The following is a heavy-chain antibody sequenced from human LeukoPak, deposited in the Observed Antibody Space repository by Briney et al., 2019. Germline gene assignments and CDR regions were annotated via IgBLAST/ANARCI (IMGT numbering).Heavy chain of an antibody. CDR1: GDSISMGSYD. CDR3: ARETGNAFDI. CDR2: VYTNGST. V-gene: IGHV4-61*02. J-gene: IGHJ3*02. D-gene: IGHD1-14*01. Sequence: SETLSLTCTVSGDSISMGSYDWGWIRQPAGKGLDWIGRVYTNGSTNKKPSLKSRVTISVDTSKNQFSLKLSSVTAADTAVYYCARETGNAFDIWGQGTMVTVS.